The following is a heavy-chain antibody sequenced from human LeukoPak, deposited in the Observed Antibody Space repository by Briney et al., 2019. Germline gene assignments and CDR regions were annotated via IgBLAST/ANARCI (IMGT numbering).Heavy chain of an antibody. D-gene: IGHD2-2*01. V-gene: IGHV3-7*01. CDR3: ARDLLNDEGSSYFFDQ. Sequence: PGGSLRLSCTASGFTTHYWLNWVRQSPGKGLEWVANIDRDGRVQHYVDSVEGRFTISRDSAKNSLALQMHSLRAEDTAVYYCARDLLNDEGSSYFFDQWGQGTLVTVSS. CDR1: GFTTHYW. J-gene: IGHJ4*02. CDR2: IDRDGRVQ.